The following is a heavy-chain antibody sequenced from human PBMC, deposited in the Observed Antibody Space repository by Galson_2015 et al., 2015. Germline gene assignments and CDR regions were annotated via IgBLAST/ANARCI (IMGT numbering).Heavy chain of an antibody. CDR2: TYYRSKWFN. Sequence: CAISGDSVSSSSVTWNWIRQSPSRGLEWLGRTYYRSKWFNDYAIPVKSRIAVNPDTTKNQFSLQLNSVTPEDAAVYYRTRGVYSSTWSGGSWFDPWGQGTLVTVSS. D-gene: IGHD6-13*01. V-gene: IGHV6-1*01. CDR1: GDSVSSSSVT. J-gene: IGHJ5*02. CDR3: TRGVYSSTWSGGSWFDP.